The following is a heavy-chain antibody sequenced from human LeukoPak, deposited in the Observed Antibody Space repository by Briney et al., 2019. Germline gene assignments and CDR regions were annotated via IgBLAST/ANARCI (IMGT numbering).Heavy chain of an antibody. J-gene: IGHJ4*02. CDR1: GFTFSRHW. D-gene: IGHD2-15*01. CDR3: AKDLVVVVVAATLDY. V-gene: IGHV3-7*03. CDR2: IKQDGSER. Sequence: GGSLRLSCATSGFTFSRHWMSWVRQAPGKGPEWVANIKQDGSERYYVHSVKGRFTISRDNAKNSLYLQMNSLRAEDTAVYYCAKDLVVVVVAATLDYWGQGTLVTVSS.